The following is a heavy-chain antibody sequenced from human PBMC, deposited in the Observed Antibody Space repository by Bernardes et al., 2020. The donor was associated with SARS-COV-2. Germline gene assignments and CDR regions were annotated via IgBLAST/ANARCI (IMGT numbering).Heavy chain of an antibody. D-gene: IGHD3-3*01. CDR2: IYYSGST. CDR1: GGSISSYY. CDR3: ARQDIGAIFGVFITPAGMDV. Sequence: SETLSLTCTVSGGSISSYYWSWIRQPPGKGLEWIGYIYYSGSTNYNPSLKSRVTISVDTSKNQFSLKLSSVTAADTAVYYCARQDIGAIFGVFITPAGMDVWGQGTTDTVSS. V-gene: IGHV4-59*08. J-gene: IGHJ6*02.